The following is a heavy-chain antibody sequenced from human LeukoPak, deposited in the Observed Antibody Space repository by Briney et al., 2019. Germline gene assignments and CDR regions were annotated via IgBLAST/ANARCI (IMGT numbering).Heavy chain of an antibody. Sequence: SETLSLTCTVSGASLSSGSNSWGWIRQPAGKGLEWIGRINTSGTTNYNPSLKSRVTMSIDTSKNQFSLKLSSVTAADTAVYYCARGVGAYYMDVWGKGTTVTISS. CDR1: GASLSSGSNS. CDR3: ARGVGAYYMDV. J-gene: IGHJ6*03. D-gene: IGHD1-26*01. CDR2: INTSGTT. V-gene: IGHV4-61*02.